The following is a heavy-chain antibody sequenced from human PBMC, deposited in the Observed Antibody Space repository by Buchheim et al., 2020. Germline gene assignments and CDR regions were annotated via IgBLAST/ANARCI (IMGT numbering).Heavy chain of an antibody. D-gene: IGHD7-27*01. Sequence: HLLDSGGGLVQPGGSLRLSCAASDFAFSAYAMNWVRQAPGKGLEWVSYISSSSNTIYYADSGRGRFTISRDNAKNSLHLQMNSLRDEDTAVYYCATWAFYHGVDVWGQGTT. CDR3: ATWAFYHGVDV. CDR2: ISSSSNTI. J-gene: IGHJ6*02. V-gene: IGHV3-48*02. CDR1: DFAFSAYA.